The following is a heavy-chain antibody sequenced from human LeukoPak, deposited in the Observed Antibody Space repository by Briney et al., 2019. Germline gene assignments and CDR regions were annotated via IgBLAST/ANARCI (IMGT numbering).Heavy chain of an antibody. CDR1: GFTFSSYS. CDR2: ISSSSSTI. J-gene: IGHJ5*02. V-gene: IGHV3-48*02. CDR3: ARDLDRYSTPNWFDP. D-gene: IGHD6-13*01. Sequence: GGSLGLSCAASGFTFSSYSMNWVRQAPGKGLEWVSYISSSSSTIYYADSVKGRFTISRDNAKNSLYLQMNSLRDEDTAVYYCARDLDRYSTPNWFDPWGQGTLVTVSS.